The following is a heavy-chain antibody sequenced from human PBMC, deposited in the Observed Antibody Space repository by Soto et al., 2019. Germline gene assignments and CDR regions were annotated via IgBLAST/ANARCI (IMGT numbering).Heavy chain of an antibody. V-gene: IGHV4-39*01. D-gene: IGHD4-17*01. J-gene: IGHJ5*02. CDR3: HTRYPYGDYA. CDR1: GGSISSSSYY. CDR2: IYYSGST. Sequence: QLQLQESGPGLVKPSETLSLTCTVSGGSISSSSYYWGWIRQPPGKGLEWIGSIYYSGSTYYNPCLTSRVAISVDTSKNKFSPKLSSVTAADTAVYYCHTRYPYGDYAWGQGTLVTVSS.